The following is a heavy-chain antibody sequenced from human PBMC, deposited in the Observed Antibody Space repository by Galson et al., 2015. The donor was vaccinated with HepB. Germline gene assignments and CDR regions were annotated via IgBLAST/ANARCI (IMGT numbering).Heavy chain of an antibody. V-gene: IGHV3-15*01. CDR3: STGKWWEDY. Sequence: SLRLSCAASGFTFSTAWMSWVRRAPGKGLEWDGRVKSDTDGETTDYGALVKGRFTISRDDSKNMVYLQMNSLKTEDTAVYYCSTGKWWEDYWGQGTLVTGSS. CDR2: VKSDTDGETT. J-gene: IGHJ4*02. D-gene: IGHD2-15*01. CDR1: GFTFSTAW.